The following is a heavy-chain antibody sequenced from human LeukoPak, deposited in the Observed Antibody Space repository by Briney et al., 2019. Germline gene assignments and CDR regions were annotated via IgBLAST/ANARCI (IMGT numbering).Heavy chain of an antibody. CDR2: IRYDGSSK. CDR1: GFTFSTYG. V-gene: IGHV3-30*02. Sequence: GGSLRLSCAASGFTFSTYGMHWVRQAPGKGLEWVAFIRYDGSSKYYADSVKGRFTISRDNSKNTLYLQMDTLRAEDTAVYYCAKDSGVGMATSFSILDIWGQGTMVTVSS. CDR3: AKDSGVGMATSFSILDI. D-gene: IGHD5-24*01. J-gene: IGHJ3*02.